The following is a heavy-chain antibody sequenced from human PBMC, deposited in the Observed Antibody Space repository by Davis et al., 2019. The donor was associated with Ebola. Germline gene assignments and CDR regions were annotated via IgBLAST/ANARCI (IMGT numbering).Heavy chain of an antibody. CDR3: ARAVIGFPPDY. Sequence: GESLKISRAASGFTFTNVWMNWVRQAPGKGLEWVAVIWYDGSNKYYADSVKGRFTISRDNSKNTLYLQMNSLRAEDTAVYYCARAVIGFPPDYWGQGTLVTVSS. CDR1: GFTFTNVW. D-gene: IGHD2/OR15-2a*01. CDR2: IWYDGSNK. V-gene: IGHV3-33*08. J-gene: IGHJ4*02.